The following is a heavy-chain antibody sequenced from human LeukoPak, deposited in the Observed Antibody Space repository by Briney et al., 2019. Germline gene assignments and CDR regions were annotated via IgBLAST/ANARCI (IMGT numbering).Heavy chain of an antibody. CDR1: GASLHDDH. J-gene: IGHJ4*02. CDR2: VYYRGSA. V-gene: IGHV4-59*12. D-gene: IGHD3-22*01. Sequence: SETLSLTCTVSGASLHDDHFTWIRQPPGRGLEWIGFVYYRGSAKYNPSLESRVTTSVDTSKKQISLILKSVTAADTAVYYCARDRRYYYGSSGYHDYWGQGTQVTVSS. CDR3: ARDRRYYYGSSGYHDY.